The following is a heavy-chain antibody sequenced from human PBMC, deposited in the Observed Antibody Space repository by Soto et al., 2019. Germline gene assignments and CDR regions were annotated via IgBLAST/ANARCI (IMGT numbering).Heavy chain of an antibody. V-gene: IGHV4-59*03. CDR1: GDSIRSHY. Sequence: QMQLQESGPGLVKPSETLSLSCNVSGDSIRSHYWTWIRQSPGKGLEWIGHIYHSGTTTYNPSHQSRVSMSMAASRTQFSLDLTTVTAADTAFDFCARSITWGIQADYRGQGNLVALS. J-gene: IGHJ4*02. D-gene: IGHD3-16*01. CDR2: IYHSGTT. CDR3: ARSITWGIQADY.